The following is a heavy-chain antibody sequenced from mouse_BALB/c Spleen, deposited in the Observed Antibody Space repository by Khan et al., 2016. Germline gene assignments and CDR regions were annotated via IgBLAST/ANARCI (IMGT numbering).Heavy chain of an antibody. CDR1: GYTFSSYW. J-gene: IGHJ3*01. V-gene: IGHV1-9*01. Sequence: QVQLQQSGAELMKPGASVKISCKASGYTFSSYWIEWVKERPGHGLEWIGEILPGSGSSKYNEKFKVKATFTADTSSNTAEMQLSTLTSEDSAVYYCARGAYWGQGTLVTVSA. CDR2: ILPGSGSS. CDR3: ARGAY.